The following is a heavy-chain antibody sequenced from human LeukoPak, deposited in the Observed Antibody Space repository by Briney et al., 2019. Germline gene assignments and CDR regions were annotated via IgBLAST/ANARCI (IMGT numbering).Heavy chain of an antibody. CDR3: ATADWEYFYYDL. CDR2: TSYSGGA. CDR1: GASVSGGRYY. Sequence: PSETLSLACTVSGASVSGGRYYWSCIRQHPGKGLEWIGFTSYSGGAFYNPSLMSRIIMSVDRSQNQFSLKLNAVTAADTAVYFCATADWEYFYYDLWAQGALVSVSS. V-gene: IGHV4-31*03. J-gene: IGHJ4*02. D-gene: IGHD2/OR15-2a*01.